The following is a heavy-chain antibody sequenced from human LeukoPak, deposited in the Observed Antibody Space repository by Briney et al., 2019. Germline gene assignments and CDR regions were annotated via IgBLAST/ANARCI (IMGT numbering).Heavy chain of an antibody. CDR2: INPNSGGS. Sequence: ASVKVSCKTSGYTFTGYYMHWVRQAPGQGLEWMGWINPNSGGSIYAQKFQGRVTITADKSTSTAYMELSSLRSEDTAVYYCASNTYYYDSSGYYLEYYFDYWGQGTLVTVSS. CDR1: GYTFTGYY. J-gene: IGHJ4*02. D-gene: IGHD3-22*01. V-gene: IGHV1-2*02. CDR3: ASNTYYYDSSGYYLEYYFDY.